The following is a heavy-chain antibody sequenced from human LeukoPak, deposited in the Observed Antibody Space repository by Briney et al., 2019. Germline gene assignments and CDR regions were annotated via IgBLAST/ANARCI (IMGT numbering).Heavy chain of an antibody. CDR1: GFTVSSNY. Sequence: GGSLRLSCAASGFTVSSNYMNWVRQAPGKGLEWVSVIYSGGSTYYADSVRGRFTISRDNSKNTLYLQMNSLRAEDTAVYYCAKSLRDYGDNYYYYGMDVWGQGTTVTVSS. J-gene: IGHJ6*02. V-gene: IGHV3-53*05. D-gene: IGHD4-17*01. CDR2: IYSGGST. CDR3: AKSLRDYGDNYYYYGMDV.